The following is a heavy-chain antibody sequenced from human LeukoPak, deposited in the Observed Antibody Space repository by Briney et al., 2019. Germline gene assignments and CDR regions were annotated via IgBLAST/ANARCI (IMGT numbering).Heavy chain of an antibody. CDR1: GFTFSDYY. V-gene: IGHV3-11*01. CDR3: ARAHRPYYYGSGSYYNNWFDP. CDR2: ISSSGSTI. J-gene: IGHJ5*02. Sequence: GGSLRLSCAASGFTFSDYYMSWIRQAPGKGLEWVSYISSSGSTIYYADSVKGRFTISRDNAKNSLYLQMNSLRAEDTAVYYCARAHRPYYYGSGSYYNNWFDPWGQGTLVTVSS. D-gene: IGHD3-10*01.